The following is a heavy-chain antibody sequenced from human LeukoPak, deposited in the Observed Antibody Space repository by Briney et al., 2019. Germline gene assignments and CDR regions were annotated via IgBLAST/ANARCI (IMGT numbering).Heavy chain of an antibody. D-gene: IGHD2-8*01. J-gene: IGHJ4*02. CDR2: INLSGGST. Sequence: HRASVKVSCKASGYTFTSYGISWVRQAPGQGLEWMGKINLSGGSTTYAQKFQGRVTMTRDTSTSTVYMELSSLRSEDTAVYYCARDYVDDIPMIKDYWGQGTLVTVSS. CDR3: ARDYVDDIPMIKDY. V-gene: IGHV1-46*01. CDR1: GYTFTSYG.